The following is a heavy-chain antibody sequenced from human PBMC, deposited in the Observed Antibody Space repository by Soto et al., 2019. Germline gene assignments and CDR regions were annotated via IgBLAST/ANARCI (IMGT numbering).Heavy chain of an antibody. J-gene: IGHJ6*02. Sequence: SETLSLTCTVSGGSISSGDYYWSWIRQPPGKGLEWIGYIYYSGSTYYNPSLKSRVTISVDTSKNQFSLKLSSVTAADTAVYYCARDYFDFWSGYWPHTTNYYGMDVWGQGTTVTGSS. V-gene: IGHV4-30-4*01. D-gene: IGHD3-3*01. CDR1: GGSISSGDYY. CDR2: IYYSGST. CDR3: ARDYFDFWSGYWPHTTNYYGMDV.